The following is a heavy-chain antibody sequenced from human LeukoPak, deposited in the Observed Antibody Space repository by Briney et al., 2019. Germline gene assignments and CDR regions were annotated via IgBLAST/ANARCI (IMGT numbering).Heavy chain of an antibody. CDR2: INPSGGST. CDR1: GYTFTSYY. V-gene: IGHV1-46*01. D-gene: IGHD1-26*01. J-gene: IGHJ4*02. Sequence: GASVKVSCKASGYTFTSYYMHWVRQAPGQGLEWMGIINPSGGSTSYAQKFQGRVTMTRDTSTSIVYMELSSLRSEDTAVYYCARDRVGATILDYWGQGTLVTVSS. CDR3: ARDRVGATILDY.